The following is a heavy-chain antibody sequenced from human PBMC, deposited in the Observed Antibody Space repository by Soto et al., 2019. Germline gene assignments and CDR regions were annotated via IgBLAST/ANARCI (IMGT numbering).Heavy chain of an antibody. CDR2: ISSSSSYI. Sequence: GGSLRLSCAASGFTFSSYSMNWVRQAPGKGLEWVSSISSSSSYIYYADPVKGRFTISRDNAKNSLYLQMNSLRAEDTAVYYCARGEVVTAPGYYYGMDVWGQGTTVTVSS. CDR3: ARGEVVTAPGYYYGMDV. D-gene: IGHD2-21*02. J-gene: IGHJ6*02. V-gene: IGHV3-21*01. CDR1: GFTFSSYS.